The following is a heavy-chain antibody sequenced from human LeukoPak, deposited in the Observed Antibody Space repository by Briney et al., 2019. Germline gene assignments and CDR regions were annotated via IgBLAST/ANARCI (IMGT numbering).Heavy chain of an antibody. CDR2: IYYSGST. CDR3: ARAGSSGYYYY. D-gene: IGHD3-22*01. J-gene: IGHJ4*02. Sequence: MSSETLSLTCTVSGGSISSYYWSWIRQPPGKGLEWIGYIYYSGSTNYNPSLKSRVTISVDTSKNQFSLKLSSVTAADTAVYYCARAGSSGYYYYWGQGTLVTVSS. V-gene: IGHV4-59*01. CDR1: GGSISSYY.